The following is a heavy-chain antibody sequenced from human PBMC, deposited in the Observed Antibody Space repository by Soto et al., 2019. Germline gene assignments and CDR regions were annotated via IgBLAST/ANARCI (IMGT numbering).Heavy chain of an antibody. V-gene: IGHV3-72*01. D-gene: IGHD2-2*01. CDR3: ARSGSSTSCYDF. CDR1: GFTFSDHY. Sequence: PWGSLRLSCAASGFTFSDHYIDWVRQAPGKGLEWAGRTRNKANSYTTEYVASVKGRFTISRDDSKNSLYLQMDSLKTEDTAVYYCARSGSSTSCYDFWGPGTLVTVSS. J-gene: IGHJ4*02. CDR2: TRNKANSYTT.